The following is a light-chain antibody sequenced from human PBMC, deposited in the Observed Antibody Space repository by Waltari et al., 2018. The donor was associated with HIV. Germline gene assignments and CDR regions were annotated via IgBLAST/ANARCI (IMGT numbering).Light chain of an antibody. V-gene: IGLV4-69*01. CDR2: VNSDGSH. CDR1: RGHSSSA. CDR3: QTWVTGILV. Sequence: QLVLSQSPSASASLGASVKLTCTLSRGHSSSAIACHQQQPEKGPQYLMKVNSDGSHTKGDGIPDRFSGSSSGAERYLTISSLQSEDEADYYCQTWVTGILVFGGGTKLTVL. J-gene: IGLJ3*02.